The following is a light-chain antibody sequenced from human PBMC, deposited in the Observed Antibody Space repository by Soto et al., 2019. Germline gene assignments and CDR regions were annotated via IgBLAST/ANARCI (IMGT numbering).Light chain of an antibody. CDR3: QQYKNWLTWT. J-gene: IGKJ1*01. CDR2: GAS. V-gene: IGKV3-15*01. Sequence: EILMTQSPSTLSASPGERATLSCRASQSVSSSLAWYQHKPGQAPRLLIYGASTRATGIPARFSGSGSGTEFTLTISSLQSEDFAVYYCQQYKNWLTWTFGQGTKVDIK. CDR1: QSVSSS.